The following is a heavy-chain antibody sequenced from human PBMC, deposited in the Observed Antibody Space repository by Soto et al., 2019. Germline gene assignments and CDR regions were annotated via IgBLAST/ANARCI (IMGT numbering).Heavy chain of an antibody. V-gene: IGHV3-30*03. CDR1: GSTFSSYG. D-gene: IGHD5-12*01. CDR2: ISYDGSNK. J-gene: IGHJ4*02. CDR3: TQSADGYNNY. Sequence: GGSLRLSCAASGSTFSSYGMHWVRQAPGKGLEWVAVISYDGSNKYYADSVKGRFTISRDNSKNTLYLQMNSLRAEDTAVYYCTQSADGYNNYWGQGTLVTVSS.